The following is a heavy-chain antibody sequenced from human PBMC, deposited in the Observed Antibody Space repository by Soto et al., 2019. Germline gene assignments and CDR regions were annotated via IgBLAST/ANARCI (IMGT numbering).Heavy chain of an antibody. CDR2: IYYSGST. CDR1: GGSISSSTYY. D-gene: IGHD1-26*01. Sequence: PSETLSLTCTVSGGSISSSTYYWGWIRQPPGKGLEWIGSIYYSGSTHYNPSLKSRVSISIDKSKNHFSPKLTSVTAADTAVYYCARGGATRFDNWGEGTLVTVSS. J-gene: IGHJ4*02. CDR3: ARGGATRFDN. V-gene: IGHV4-39*07.